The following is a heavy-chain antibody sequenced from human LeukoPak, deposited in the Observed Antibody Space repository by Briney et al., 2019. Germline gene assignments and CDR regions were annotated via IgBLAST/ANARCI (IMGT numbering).Heavy chain of an antibody. D-gene: IGHD6-13*01. CDR1: GFSFTSYW. CDR3: ARQRGVGTFDM. CDR2: IDPSDSST. V-gene: IGHV5-10-1*01. Sequence: PGESLKISCKGSGFSFTSYWISWVRQMPGKGLEWMGRIDPSDSSTNYSPSLQGHVTISADKSIITASLQWSSLKASDTAMYYCARQRGVGTFDMWGQGTMVTVSS. J-gene: IGHJ3*02.